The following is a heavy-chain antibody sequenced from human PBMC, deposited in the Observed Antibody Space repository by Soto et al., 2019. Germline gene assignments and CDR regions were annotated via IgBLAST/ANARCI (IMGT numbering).Heavy chain of an antibody. CDR3: AKAGVRVWFGEFTGDDI. Sequence: GGSLRLSCAASGFTFSSYAMGWVRQAPGKGLEWVSAISGSGGSTYYADSVKGRFTISRDNSKNTLYLQMNSLRAEDTAVYYCAKAGVRVWFGEFTGDDIWGQGTMVTVSS. J-gene: IGHJ3*02. CDR2: ISGSGGST. V-gene: IGHV3-23*01. CDR1: GFTFSSYA. D-gene: IGHD3-10*01.